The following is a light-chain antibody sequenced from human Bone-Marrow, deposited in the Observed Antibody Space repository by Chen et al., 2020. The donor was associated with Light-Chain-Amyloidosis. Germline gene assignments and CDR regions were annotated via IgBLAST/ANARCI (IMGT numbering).Light chain of an antibody. CDR1: HDIDRY. J-gene: IGKJ4*01. Sequence: DTLMTQSPSALSASVGERVTITCQASHDIDRYLNWYQQKSGRAPTLLIHAASNVEAGVPSRFSGSGSGTDFTFTISGLQPEDVATYFCQQDDNLPLTFGGGTRLEI. V-gene: IGKV1-33*01. CDR3: QQDDNLPLT. CDR2: AAS.